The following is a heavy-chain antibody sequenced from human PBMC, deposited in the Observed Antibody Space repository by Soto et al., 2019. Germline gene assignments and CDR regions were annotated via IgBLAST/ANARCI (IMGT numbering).Heavy chain of an antibody. CDR3: ARDPQGIAVDHSYYYGMDV. V-gene: IGHV1-69*13. Sequence: SVKVSCKASGGTFSSYAISWVRQAPGQGLEWMGGIIPIFGTANYAQKFQGRVTITADESTSTAYMELSSLRSEDTAVYYCARDPQGIAVDHSYYYGMDVWGLGTTVTVSS. J-gene: IGHJ6*02. D-gene: IGHD6-19*01. CDR2: IIPIFGTA. CDR1: GGTFSSYA.